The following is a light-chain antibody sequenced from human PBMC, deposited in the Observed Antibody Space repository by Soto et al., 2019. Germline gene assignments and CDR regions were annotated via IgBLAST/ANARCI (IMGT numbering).Light chain of an antibody. CDR3: ASWDDSLNGPV. CDR1: SSNVGGNP. CDR2: TNT. Sequence: QSLLTHPPSSSGTPGQRVTISCSGSSSNVGGNPVNWYQHVPTTAPKLLIYTNTQRPSGVPDRFSGSKSGTSAFLAISGLQSEDEADYYCASWDDSLNGPVFGTGTKSPS. J-gene: IGLJ1*01. V-gene: IGLV1-44*01.